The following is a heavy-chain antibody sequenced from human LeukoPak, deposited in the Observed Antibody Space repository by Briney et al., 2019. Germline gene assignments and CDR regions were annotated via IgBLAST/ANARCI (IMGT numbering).Heavy chain of an antibody. J-gene: IGHJ6*02. D-gene: IGHD5-24*01. CDR3: ASAEMPYYYYGMDV. CDR2: IYSGDST. V-gene: IGHV3-66*01. Sequence: GGSLRLSCAASGFTVSSNYMSWVRQAPGKGLEWVSVIYSGDSTYYADSVKGGFTISRDNSKNTLYLQMNSLRAEDTAVYYCASAEMPYYYYGMDVWGQGTTVTVSS. CDR1: GFTVSSNY.